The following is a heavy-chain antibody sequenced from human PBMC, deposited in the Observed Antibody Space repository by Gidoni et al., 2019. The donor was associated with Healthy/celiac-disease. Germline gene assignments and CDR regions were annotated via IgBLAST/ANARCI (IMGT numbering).Heavy chain of an antibody. CDR3: ARGSGYSYGYEAEVYAFDI. J-gene: IGHJ3*02. CDR2: ISSSSSYI. Sequence: EVQLVESGGGLFKPGGSLRLSCAASGFTFSSHNLNWFRQAPGKGLEWVSSISSSSSYIYYADSVKGRFTISRDNAKNSLYLQMNSLRAEDTAVYYCARGSGYSYGYEAEVYAFDIWGQGTMVTVSS. CDR1: GFTFSSHN. D-gene: IGHD5-18*01. V-gene: IGHV3-21*01.